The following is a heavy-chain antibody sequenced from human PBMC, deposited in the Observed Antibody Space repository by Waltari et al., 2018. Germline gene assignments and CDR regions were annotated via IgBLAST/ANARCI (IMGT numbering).Heavy chain of an antibody. V-gene: IGHV3-23*02. J-gene: IGHJ6*01. CDR1: GPSFSSYA. D-gene: IGHD3-9*01. Sequence: QLWESGGDSVQPGGSLRLSCVGSGPSFSSYAVAWVRQAPGKGLEWVADINGGGGDKDDGDFVEGRFTISRDHSKDTVFLQMDSLRVEDTAVYYCAKDLSSKEGLFSMDVWGQGTTVTVSS. CDR2: INGGGGDK. CDR3: AKDLSSKEGLFSMDV.